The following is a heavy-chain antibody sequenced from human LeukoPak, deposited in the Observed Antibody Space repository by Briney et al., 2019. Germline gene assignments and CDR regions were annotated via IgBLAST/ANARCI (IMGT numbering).Heavy chain of an antibody. V-gene: IGHV3-43*01. CDR2: ISWDGGST. CDR3: AKDIFRDDFWSGTDY. CDR1: GFTFDDFT. J-gene: IGHJ4*02. D-gene: IGHD3-3*01. Sequence: PGGSLRLSCAASGFTFDDFTMHWVRQAPGKGLEWVSLISWDGGSTYYADSVKGRFTISRDNSKNSLYLQMNSLRTEDTALYYCAKDIFRDDFWSGTDYWGQGTLVTVSS.